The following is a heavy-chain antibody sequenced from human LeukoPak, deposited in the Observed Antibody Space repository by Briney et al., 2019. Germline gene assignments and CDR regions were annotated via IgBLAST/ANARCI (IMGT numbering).Heavy chain of an antibody. CDR1: GGSISSYY. CDR3: ARNMVRGMCYYFGMDV. D-gene: IGHD3-10*01. J-gene: IGHJ6*02. Sequence: PETPCLPCTVSGGSISSYYWSWIRQPPGKGLEWIGYIYYSGSTNYNPSLKSRVTISVDTSKNQFSLKLSSVTAADTAVYYCARNMVRGMCYYFGMDVWGQGTPVTVSS. V-gene: IGHV4-59*01. CDR2: IYYSGST.